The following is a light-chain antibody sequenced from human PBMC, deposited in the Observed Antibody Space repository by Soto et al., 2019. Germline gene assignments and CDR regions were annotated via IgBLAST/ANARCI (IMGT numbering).Light chain of an antibody. CDR2: GTS. CDR1: QGIISTF. CDR3: QQYGSSPLT. J-gene: IGKJ4*01. V-gene: IGKV3-20*01. Sequence: EIVLTQSPGTLSLSPGERATLSCRASQGIISTFLAWYQQKPGQPPRLLMYGTSNRATGIPDRFSGSGSGTDFTLTISRLEPEDFAVYYCQQYGSSPLTFGGGTKVDIK.